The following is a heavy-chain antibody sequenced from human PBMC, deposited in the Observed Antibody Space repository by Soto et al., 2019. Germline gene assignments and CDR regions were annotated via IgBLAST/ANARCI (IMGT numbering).Heavy chain of an antibody. CDR1: GYTFTSYD. CDR2: MNPNSGNT. Sequence: ASVKVSCKASGYTFTSYDINWVRQATGQGLEWMGWMNPNSGNTGYAQKFQGRVTMTRNTSISTAYMELSSLRSEDTAVYYCARVPWSGYDFWSGYYSAPSDYWGQGTLVTVSS. J-gene: IGHJ4*02. D-gene: IGHD3-3*01. V-gene: IGHV1-8*01. CDR3: ARVPWSGYDFWSGYYSAPSDY.